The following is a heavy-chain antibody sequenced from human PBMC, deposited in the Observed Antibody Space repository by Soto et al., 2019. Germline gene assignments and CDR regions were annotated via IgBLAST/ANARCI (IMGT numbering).Heavy chain of an antibody. D-gene: IGHD2-15*01. V-gene: IGHV3-13*01. CDR1: GFTFSGFH. CDR3: ARGQEVGAHFFDS. Sequence: PGGSLRLSCEASGFTFSGFHMHWVRQPTGKGLEWVSTIGTAGDTYYAVSVKGRFTISRDNAKNSLSLQMNSLRAGDTAVYFCARGQEVGAHFFDSWGQGTQVTVSS. J-gene: IGHJ4*02. CDR2: IGTAGDT.